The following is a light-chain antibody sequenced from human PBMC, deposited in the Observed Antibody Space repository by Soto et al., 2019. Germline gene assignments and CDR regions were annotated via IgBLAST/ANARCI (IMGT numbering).Light chain of an antibody. CDR1: QSVSSSS. J-gene: IGKJ2*01. CDR3: QQYGSSPNT. Sequence: EIVLTQSPGTLSLSPGERATLSCRASQSVSSSSLAWYQQKPGQAHRLLIYGASSRSTGIPDRFSGSGYGTEFTLNISRLEPEDFAVYYCQQYGSSPNTFGQGTKLEIK. V-gene: IGKV3-20*01. CDR2: GAS.